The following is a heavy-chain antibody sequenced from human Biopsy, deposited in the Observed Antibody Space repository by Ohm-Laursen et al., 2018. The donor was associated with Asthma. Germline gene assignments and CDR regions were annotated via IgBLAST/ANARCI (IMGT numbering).Heavy chain of an antibody. J-gene: IGHJ4*02. CDR2: ISWNSATI. CDR3: AKVRSDWVITESFDY. Sequence: SLRLSCSASGFKFDEYTMHWVRQAPGKGLEWVSGISWNSATIGYADPVEGRFTISRDNAKNSVFLHMDSLRPEDTAFYYCAKVRSDWVITESFDYWGQGVLVTVSS. CDR1: GFKFDEYT. V-gene: IGHV3-9*01. D-gene: IGHD3-22*01.